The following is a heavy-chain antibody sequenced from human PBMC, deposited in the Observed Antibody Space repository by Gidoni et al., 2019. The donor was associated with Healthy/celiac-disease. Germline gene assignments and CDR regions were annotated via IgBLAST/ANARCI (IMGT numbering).Heavy chain of an antibody. D-gene: IGHD3-22*01. CDR1: GGPFSSYT. V-gene: IGHV1-69*02. CDR3: ARALGGGGYYRSDAFDI. J-gene: IGHJ3*02. Sequence: QVQLVQSGAEVKKPGSSVKVSCTASGGPFSSYTLSWVRQAPGQGLEWMGRIIPILGIANYAQKFQGRVTITADKSTSTAYMELSSLRSEDTAVYYCARALGGGGYYRSDAFDIWGQGTMVTVSS. CDR2: IIPILGIA.